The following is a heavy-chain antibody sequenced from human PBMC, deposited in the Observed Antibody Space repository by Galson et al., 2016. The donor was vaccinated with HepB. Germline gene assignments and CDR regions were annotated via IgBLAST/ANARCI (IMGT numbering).Heavy chain of an antibody. CDR2: IRSKANNYAT. Sequence: SLRLSCAASGFTFSGSAMHWVRQASGKGLEWVGRIRSKANNYATAYAASVKGRFTISRDDSKNTAYLQMNSLKTEDTAVYYCTRRPSSTSTPGMDVWGQGTTLTVSS. V-gene: IGHV3-73*01. CDR1: GFTFSGSA. D-gene: IGHD2-2*01. J-gene: IGHJ6*02. CDR3: TRRPSSTSTPGMDV.